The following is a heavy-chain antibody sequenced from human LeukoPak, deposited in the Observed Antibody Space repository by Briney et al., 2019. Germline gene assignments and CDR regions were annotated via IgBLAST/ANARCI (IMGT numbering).Heavy chain of an antibody. Sequence: SETLSLTCAVYGGSFSGYYWSWIRQPPGKGLEWIGEINHSGNTNYNPSLKSRFTKSVDTSKNQFSLKVGSVTAADTAVYYCARGSPPQLGYCSSTSCYPFDYWGQGTLVTVSS. CDR3: ARGSPPQLGYCSSTSCYPFDY. V-gene: IGHV4-34*01. D-gene: IGHD2-2*01. CDR2: INHSGNT. J-gene: IGHJ4*02. CDR1: GGSFSGYY.